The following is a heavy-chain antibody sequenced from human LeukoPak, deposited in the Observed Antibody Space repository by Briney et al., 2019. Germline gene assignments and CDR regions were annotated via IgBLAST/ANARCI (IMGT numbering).Heavy chain of an antibody. V-gene: IGHV3-23*01. Sequence: SGGSLRLSCAASGFTFSTSAMNWARQAPGKGLEWVSAISTSGASTYYADSVKGQFSISRDNSRNTLYLQMNSLRAEDTAVFYCARAIVGATTRSFDYWGQGTLVTVSS. CDR1: GFTFSTSA. J-gene: IGHJ4*02. CDR3: ARAIVGATTRSFDY. D-gene: IGHD1-26*01. CDR2: ISTSGAST.